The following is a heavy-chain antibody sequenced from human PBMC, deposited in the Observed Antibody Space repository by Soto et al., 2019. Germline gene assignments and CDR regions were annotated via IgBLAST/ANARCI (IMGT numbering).Heavy chain of an antibody. CDR3: TRDGGPPVTHGYDS. CDR1: GGSVTSGGYY. J-gene: IGHJ5*01. Sequence: QVQLQESGPGLVRPSQTLSLTCTVSGGSVTSGGYYWSWIRHCPGKGLEWIGYIYSSGGTNYNPSLSSRVAMSVDTSKNQFSLQLPSVTAADTAIYYCTRDGGPPVTHGYDSWGQGILVTVSS. CDR2: IYSSGGT. D-gene: IGHD3-10*01. V-gene: IGHV4-31*03.